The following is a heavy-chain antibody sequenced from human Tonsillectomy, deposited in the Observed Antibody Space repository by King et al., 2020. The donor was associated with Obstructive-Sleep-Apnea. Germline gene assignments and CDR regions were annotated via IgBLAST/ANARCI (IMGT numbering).Heavy chain of an antibody. D-gene: IGHD6-19*01. CDR1: GFTFSSYA. V-gene: IGHV3-30-3*01. J-gene: IGHJ4*02. CDR2: ISYDGSNK. Sequence: QLVQSGGGVVQPGRSLRLSCAASGFTFSSYAMHWVRQAPGKGLEWVAVISYDGSNKYYADSVKGRFTISRDNSKNTLYLQMNSLRAEDTAVYYCARDGAQWLFLFSTGLFDYWGQGTLVTVSS. CDR3: ARDGAQWLFLFSTGLFDY.